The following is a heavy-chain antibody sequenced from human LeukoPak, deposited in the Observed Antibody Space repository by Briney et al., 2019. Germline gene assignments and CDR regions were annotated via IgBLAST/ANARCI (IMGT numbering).Heavy chain of an antibody. CDR3: VKDQNYYGSGSYYNSDAFDI. D-gene: IGHD3-10*01. J-gene: IGHJ3*02. CDR1: GFTFSSYE. V-gene: IGHV3-64D*06. CDR2: ISSNGGST. Sequence: PGGSLRVSCAASGFTFSSYEMNWVRQAPGKGLEYVSAISSNGGSTYYADSVKGRFTISGDNSKNTLYLQMSSLRAEDTAVYYCVKDQNYYGSGSYYNSDAFDIWGQGTMVTVSS.